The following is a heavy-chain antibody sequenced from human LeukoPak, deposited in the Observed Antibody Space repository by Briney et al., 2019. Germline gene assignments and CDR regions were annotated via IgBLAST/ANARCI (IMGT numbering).Heavy chain of an antibody. CDR1: GGSFSGYY. D-gene: IGHD6-19*01. V-gene: IGHV4-34*01. Sequence: SETLSLTCAVYGGSFSGYYRSWIRQPPGKGLEWIGEINHSGSTNYNPSLKSRVTISVDTSKNQFSLKLSSVTAADTAVYYCARSRGVAGTTRRGYWYFDLWGRGTLVTVSS. J-gene: IGHJ2*01. CDR3: ARSRGVAGTTRRGYWYFDL. CDR2: INHSGST.